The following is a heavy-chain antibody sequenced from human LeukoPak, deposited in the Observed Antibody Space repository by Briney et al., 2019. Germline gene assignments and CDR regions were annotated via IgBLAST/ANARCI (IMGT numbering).Heavy chain of an antibody. V-gene: IGHV3-64*01. CDR2: ISSNGGST. Sequence: SGGSLRLSCAASGFTFSSYAMHWVRQAPGKGLEYVSAISSNGGSTYYANSVKGRFTISRDNSKNTLYLQMGSLRAEDMAMYYCARGGVTMTTRYFDYWGQGTLVTVSS. CDR3: ARGGVTMTTRYFDY. J-gene: IGHJ4*02. D-gene: IGHD3-22*01. CDR1: GFTFSSYA.